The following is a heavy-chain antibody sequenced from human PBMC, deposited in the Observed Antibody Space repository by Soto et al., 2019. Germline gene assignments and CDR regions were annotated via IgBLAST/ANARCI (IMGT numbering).Heavy chain of an antibody. CDR3: ARYFRTAMVEEYIHY. J-gene: IGHJ4*02. Sequence: ASVKVSCKASGYTFTSYGISWVRQAPGQGLEWMGWISAYNGNTNYAQKLQGRVTMTTDTSTSTAYMELRSLRSDDTAVYYCARYFRTAMVEEYIHYSGKGPLVTVSS. D-gene: IGHD5-18*01. CDR1: GYTFTSYG. CDR2: ISAYNGNT. V-gene: IGHV1-18*04.